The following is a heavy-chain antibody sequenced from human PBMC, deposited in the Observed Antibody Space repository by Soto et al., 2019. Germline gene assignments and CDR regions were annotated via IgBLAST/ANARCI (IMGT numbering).Heavy chain of an antibody. CDR1: GYTFTGYY. J-gene: IGHJ6*02. D-gene: IGHD2-2*01. V-gene: IGHV1-2*02. CDR3: ARGGHQSLGYYYYGMDV. Sequence: GASVKVSCKASGYTFTGYYMHWVRQAPGQGLEWMGWINPNSGAANYAQKFQGRVTLTGDESISTAYMELSRLRSDDTAVYYCARGGHQSLGYYYYGMDVWGQGTTVTVS. CDR2: INPNSGAA.